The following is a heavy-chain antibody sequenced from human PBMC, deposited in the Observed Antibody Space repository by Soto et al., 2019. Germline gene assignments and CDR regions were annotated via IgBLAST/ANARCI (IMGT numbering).Heavy chain of an antibody. D-gene: IGHD6-19*01. J-gene: IGHJ3*01. CDR3: ARDGGVAVAVDAFDL. V-gene: IGHV3-20*04. Sequence: EVELVESGGGVVRPGGSLRLSCAASGFRFDDFGMSWVRQAPWKGLEWVSGITWNSGSTGYADSVKGRFRISRDNAKNSLYLQMDSLRAEDTAFYYCARDGGVAVAVDAFDLWGQGTMVTVSS. CDR2: ITWNSGST. CDR1: GFRFDDFG.